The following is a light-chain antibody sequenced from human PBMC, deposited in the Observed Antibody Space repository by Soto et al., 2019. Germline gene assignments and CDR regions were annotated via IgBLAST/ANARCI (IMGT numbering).Light chain of an antibody. J-gene: IGLJ1*01. CDR2: DVS. Sequence: QSVLTQPRSVSGSPGQSVTISCTGTSGDVGHYNYVSWYQQHPGKAPKHMIYDVSKRPSGVPDRFSGSKSGNRASLTISGLQAEDETDYYCCSYAGSYTDVFGSGTKVTVL. CDR3: CSYAGSYTDV. V-gene: IGLV2-11*01. CDR1: SGDVGHYNY.